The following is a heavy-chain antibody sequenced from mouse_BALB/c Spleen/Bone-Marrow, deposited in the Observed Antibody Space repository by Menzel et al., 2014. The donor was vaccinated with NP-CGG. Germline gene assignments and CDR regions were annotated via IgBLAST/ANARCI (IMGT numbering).Heavy chain of an antibody. CDR2: INPSTGYT. CDR3: ATRAYDSSYGFAY. Sequence: QVQLQQSGAELAKPGASVKMSCKASGYTFTNYWMHWVKPRPGQGLEWIGYINPSTGYTEYNQKFKDKATLTADKSSSTACMQLSSLTSEDSAVFYCATRAYDSSYGFAYWGQGTLVTVSA. V-gene: IGHV1-7*01. J-gene: IGHJ3*01. D-gene: IGHD1-1*01. CDR1: GYTFTNYW.